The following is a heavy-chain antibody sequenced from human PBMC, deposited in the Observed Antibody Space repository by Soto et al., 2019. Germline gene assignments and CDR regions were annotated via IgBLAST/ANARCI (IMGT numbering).Heavy chain of an antibody. CDR2: ISAYNGNT. D-gene: IGHD2-15*01. V-gene: IGHV1-18*01. Sequence: QVQLVQSGAEVKKPGASVKVSCKASGYTFTSYGISWVRQAPGQGLEWMGWISAYNGNTNYAQKRQGRVTMTTDTSTSTAYMELRSLRSDDTAVYYCARGGYCSGGSCHNDYYYYYMDVWGKGTTVTVSS. CDR1: GYTFTSYG. CDR3: ARGGYCSGGSCHNDYYYYYMDV. J-gene: IGHJ6*03.